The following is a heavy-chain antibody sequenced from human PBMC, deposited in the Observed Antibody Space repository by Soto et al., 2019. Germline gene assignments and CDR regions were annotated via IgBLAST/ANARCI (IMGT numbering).Heavy chain of an antibody. CDR3: ARGDFWSGYYFFSEFDY. Sequence: SETLSLTCTVSGGSISSSSYYWGWIRQPPGKGLEWIGSIYYSGSTYYNPSLKSRVTISVDTSKNQFSLKLSSVAAADTAVYYCARGDFWSGYYFFSEFDYWGQGTLVTVSS. D-gene: IGHD3-3*01. J-gene: IGHJ4*02. V-gene: IGHV4-39*01. CDR2: IYYSGST. CDR1: GGSISSSSYY.